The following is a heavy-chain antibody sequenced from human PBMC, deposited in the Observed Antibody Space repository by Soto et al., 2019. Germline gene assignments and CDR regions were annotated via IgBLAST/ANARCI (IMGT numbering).Heavy chain of an antibody. CDR3: TTEVGTYYDILTGYPRGYYFDY. V-gene: IGHV3-15*07. J-gene: IGHJ4*02. CDR1: GFTFSNAW. CDR2: IKSKTDGGTT. D-gene: IGHD3-9*01. Sequence: PGGSLRLSCAASGFTFSNAWMNWVRQAPGKGLEWVGRIKSKTDGGTTDYAAPVKGRFTISRDDSKNTLYLQMNSLKTEDTAVYYCTTEVGTYYDILTGYPRGYYFDYWGQGTLVTV.